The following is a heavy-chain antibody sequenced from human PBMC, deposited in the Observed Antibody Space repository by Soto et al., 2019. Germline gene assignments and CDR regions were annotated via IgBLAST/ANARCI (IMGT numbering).Heavy chain of an antibody. CDR1: GYTFTSYG. V-gene: IGHV1-18*01. J-gene: IGHJ4*02. CDR3: ARDLALFIAAAGPQGDY. D-gene: IGHD6-13*01. CDR2: ISAYNGNT. Sequence: QVQLVQSGAEVKKPGASVKVSCKASGYTFTSYGISWVRQAPGQGLEWMGWISAYNGNTNYAQKLQGRVTMTTDTSTSTACMGLGSLRSDDTAVYYCARDLALFIAAAGPQGDYWGQGTLVTVSS.